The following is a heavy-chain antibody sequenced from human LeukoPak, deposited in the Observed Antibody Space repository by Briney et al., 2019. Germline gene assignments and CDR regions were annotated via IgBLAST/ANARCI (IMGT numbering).Heavy chain of an antibody. D-gene: IGHD6-6*01. J-gene: IGHJ4*02. Sequence: GGSLRLSCAASGFTFSSDWMIWVRQAPGKGLVWVSRINSDGSSTSYADSVKGRFTISRDNAKNTLYLQMNSLRAEDTAVYYCARGGVYSTSAVDYWGQGTLVTVSS. CDR2: INSDGSST. CDR3: ARGGVYSTSAVDY. V-gene: IGHV3-74*01. CDR1: GFTFSSDW.